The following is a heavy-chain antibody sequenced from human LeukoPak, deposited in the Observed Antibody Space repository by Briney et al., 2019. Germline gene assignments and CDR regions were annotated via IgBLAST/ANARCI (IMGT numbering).Heavy chain of an antibody. CDR2: ISGSGGNT. Sequence: GVTLRLSCAASGFTFSSYVMSWVRQAPGEGLEWVSAISGSGGNTYYADSVKGRFTISRDNSKNTLYLQMNSLRAEDTAIYYCAKPAKTDYADYWGQGTLVTVSS. J-gene: IGHJ4*02. D-gene: IGHD4/OR15-4a*01. CDR1: GFTFSSYV. CDR3: AKPAKTDYADY. V-gene: IGHV3-23*01.